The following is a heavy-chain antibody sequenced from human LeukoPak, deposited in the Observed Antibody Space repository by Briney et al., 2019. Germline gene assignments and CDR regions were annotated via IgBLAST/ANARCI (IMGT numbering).Heavy chain of an antibody. Sequence: GGSLRLSCAASGFTLDDYAMHWVRQAPGKGLEWVSGISWNSGSIGYADSVKGRFTISRDNAKNSLYLQMNSLRAEDTALYYCAKGGGRYYDELDYWGQGTLVTVSS. CDR3: AKGGGRYYDELDY. J-gene: IGHJ4*02. CDR2: ISWNSGSI. CDR1: GFTLDDYA. D-gene: IGHD1-26*01. V-gene: IGHV3-9*01.